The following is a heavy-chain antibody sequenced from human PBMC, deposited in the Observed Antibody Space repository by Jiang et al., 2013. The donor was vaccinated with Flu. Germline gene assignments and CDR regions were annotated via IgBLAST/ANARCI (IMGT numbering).Heavy chain of an antibody. Sequence: SGPGLVKASQTLSLICTVSGDSISSGDYYWSWVRQLPGKGLEWIGYIHFSGNTYYNPSLKNLISMSVDTSKNHFSLKMSSVTAADTAVYFCARTDYGGNSIYFDYWGQGALVTVSS. J-gene: IGHJ4*02. CDR3: ARTDYGGNSIYFDY. CDR2: IHFSGNT. CDR1: GDSISSGDYY. D-gene: IGHD4-23*01. V-gene: IGHV4-31*01.